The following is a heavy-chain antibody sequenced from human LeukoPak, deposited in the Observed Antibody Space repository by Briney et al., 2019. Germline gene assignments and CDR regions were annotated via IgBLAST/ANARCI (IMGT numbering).Heavy chain of an antibody. CDR2: INHSGST. D-gene: IGHD4-17*01. Sequence: SETLSLTCAVYGGSFSGYYWSWIRQPPGKGLEWIGEINHSGSTNYNSSLKSRVTMSVDTSKNQFSLKLRSVTAADTAVYYCARSDYGDYDLLTWFDPWGQGTLVTVSS. J-gene: IGHJ5*02. V-gene: IGHV4-34*01. CDR1: GGSFSGYY. CDR3: ARSDYGDYDLLTWFDP.